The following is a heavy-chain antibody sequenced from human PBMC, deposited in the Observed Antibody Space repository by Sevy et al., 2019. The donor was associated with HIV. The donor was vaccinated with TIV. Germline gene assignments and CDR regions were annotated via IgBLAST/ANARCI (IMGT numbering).Heavy chain of an antibody. Sequence: GGSLRLSCAASGFTFSSYAMSWVRQAPGKGLEWVSCIIGSGGRTYYAESVKGRFTISRDNAKNTLYLQMNNLRAEETAVYYCAKDGHDYGAFYFNSWGQGTLVTVSS. CDR1: GFTFSSYA. J-gene: IGHJ4*02. D-gene: IGHD4-17*01. CDR2: IIGSGGRT. V-gene: IGHV3-23*01. CDR3: AKDGHDYGAFYFNS.